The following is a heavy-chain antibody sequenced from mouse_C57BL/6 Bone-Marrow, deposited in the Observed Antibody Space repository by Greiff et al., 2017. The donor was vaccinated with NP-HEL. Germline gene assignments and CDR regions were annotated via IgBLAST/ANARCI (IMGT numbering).Heavy chain of an antibody. CDR2: ISSGGSYT. J-gene: IGHJ3*01. CDR3: ARPPRFAY. V-gene: IGHV5-6*01. CDR1: GFTFSSYG. Sequence: VQLKESGGDLVKPGGSLKLSCAASGFTFSSYGMSWVRQTPDKRLEWVATISSGGSYTYYPDSVKGRFTISRDNAKNTLYLQMSSLKSEDTAMYYCARPPRFAYWGQGTLVTVSA.